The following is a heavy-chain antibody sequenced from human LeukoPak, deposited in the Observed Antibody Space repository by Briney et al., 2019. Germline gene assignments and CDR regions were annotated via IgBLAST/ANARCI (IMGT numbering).Heavy chain of an antibody. Sequence: GGSLRLSCAASGFTFSSYGMHWVRQAPGKGLEWVAFIRYDGSNKYYADSVKGRFTISRDNSKNTLYLQMNSLRAEDAAVYYCAKCILTGYYKGYMDVWGKGTTVTISS. CDR3: AKCILTGYYKGYMDV. V-gene: IGHV3-30*02. D-gene: IGHD3-9*01. J-gene: IGHJ6*03. CDR1: GFTFSSYG. CDR2: IRYDGSNK.